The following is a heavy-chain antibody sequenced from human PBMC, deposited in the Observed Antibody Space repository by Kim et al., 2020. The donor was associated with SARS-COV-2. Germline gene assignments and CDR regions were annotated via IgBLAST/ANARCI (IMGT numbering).Heavy chain of an antibody. J-gene: IGHJ6*03. CDR2: IYHSGST. V-gene: IGHV4-4*02. D-gene: IGHD3-10*01. CDR3: AALWFRESSERDYYYYMDV. CDR1: GGSISSSNW. Sequence: SETLSLTCAVSGGSISSSNWWSWVRQPPGKGLEWIGEIYHSGSTNYNPSLKSRVTISVDKSKNQFSLKLSSVTAADTAVYYCAALWFRESSERDYYYYMDVWGKGTTVTVSS.